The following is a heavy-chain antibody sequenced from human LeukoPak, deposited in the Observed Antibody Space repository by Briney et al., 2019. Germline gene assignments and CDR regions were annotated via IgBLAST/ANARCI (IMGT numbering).Heavy chain of an antibody. CDR3: ARDHNYAFDN. D-gene: IGHD1-1*01. CDR1: GFPFSDYS. Sequence: GGSLRLSCTASGFPFSDYSMNWVRQAPGKGLEWISYIGIDSGNTKYADSVRGRFTISAGSAKNSLYLQMNSLRVEDTAVYYCARDHNYAFDNWGQGTLVSVSS. V-gene: IGHV3-48*04. J-gene: IGHJ4*02. CDR2: IGIDSGNT.